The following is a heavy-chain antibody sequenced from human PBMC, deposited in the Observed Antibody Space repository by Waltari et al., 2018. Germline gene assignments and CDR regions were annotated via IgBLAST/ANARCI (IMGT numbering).Heavy chain of an antibody. CDR2: IYTSGST. V-gene: IGHV4-4*07. CDR3: ARDRSGYCSSTSCSNVGAFDI. CDR1: GGSISSYY. D-gene: IGHD2-2*01. Sequence: QVQLQESGPGLVKPSETLSLTCTVSGGSISSYYWSWIRQPAGKGLEWIGRIYTSGSTNYNPALKSRVTMSVDTSKNQFSLKLSSVNAADTAVYYCARDRSGYCSSTSCSNVGAFDIWGQGTMVTVSS. J-gene: IGHJ3*02.